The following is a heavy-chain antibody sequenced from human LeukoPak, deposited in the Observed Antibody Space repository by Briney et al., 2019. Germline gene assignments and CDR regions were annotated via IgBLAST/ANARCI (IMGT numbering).Heavy chain of an antibody. D-gene: IGHD6-13*01. CDR1: GGSFSGYY. CDR2: INHSGST. Sequence: SETLSLTCAVYGGSFSGYYWSWIRQPPGKGLEWIGEINHSGSTNYNPSLKSRVTISVDTSKNQFSLKLSSVTAADTAVYYCARGGGIAAARGGYYWGQGTLVTVSS. J-gene: IGHJ4*02. CDR3: ARGGGIAAARGGYY. V-gene: IGHV4-34*01.